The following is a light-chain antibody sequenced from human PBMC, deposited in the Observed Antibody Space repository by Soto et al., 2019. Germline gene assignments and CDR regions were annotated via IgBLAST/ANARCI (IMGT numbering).Light chain of an antibody. V-gene: IGKV1-17*03. J-gene: IGKJ5*01. CDR1: QGISNH. CDR2: DAS. CDR3: LHHHTFPIT. Sequence: DIQRTQSPSAMSASVGCKGTITCRASQGISNHLVWYQQKPGQAPKRLIYDASVLQPGVSSRFSGSGSGTHFTLTISSLQPEDFATYYCLHHHTFPITFGPGTRLEIK.